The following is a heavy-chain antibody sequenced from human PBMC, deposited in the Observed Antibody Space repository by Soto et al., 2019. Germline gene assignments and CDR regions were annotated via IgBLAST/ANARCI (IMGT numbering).Heavy chain of an antibody. CDR2: IVVGSGNT. V-gene: IGHV1-58*01. J-gene: IGHJ4*02. CDR1: GFTFSSSA. CDR3: ARFSCSGGNCSHPTQFDH. Sequence: ASVKVSCKASGFTFSSSAVQWVRQARGQRLEWIGKIVVGSGNTNYAQKFQERVTITRDMSTSTAYMELSSLRSEDTAFYYCARFSCSGGNCSHPTQFDHWGQGTLVTVSS. D-gene: IGHD2-15*01.